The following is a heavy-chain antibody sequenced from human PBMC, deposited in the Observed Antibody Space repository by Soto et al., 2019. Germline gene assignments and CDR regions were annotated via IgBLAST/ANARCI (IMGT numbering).Heavy chain of an antibody. V-gene: IGHV4-61*08. CDR1: GGSVSSGVYY. J-gene: IGHJ5*02. D-gene: IGHD2-15*01. CDR3: ARRYCSGGSCYSGRNWFDP. CDR2: IYYSGST. Sequence: ETLSLTCSVSGGSVSSGVYYWSWIRQPPGKGLEWIGFIYYSGSTNYNPSLKSRVTISVDTSKNQFSLKLSSVTAADTAVYYCARRYCSGGSCYSGRNWFDPWGQGTLVTVSS.